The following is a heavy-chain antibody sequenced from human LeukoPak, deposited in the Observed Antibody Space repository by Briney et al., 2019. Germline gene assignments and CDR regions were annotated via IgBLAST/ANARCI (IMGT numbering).Heavy chain of an antibody. CDR2: ISSSMISI. V-gene: IGHV3-21*01. CDR1: GFTFRRYT. CDR3: ARLHDVLTGYLDY. D-gene: IGHD3-9*01. Sequence: GGSLRLSCAPSGFTFRRYTMTWVRQAPGQGLEWVSSISSSMISIDYADSVKDRFTISRDNARNLLYLQMNSLRAEDTAIYYCARLHDVLTGYLDYRGQGTLVTVSS. J-gene: IGHJ4*02.